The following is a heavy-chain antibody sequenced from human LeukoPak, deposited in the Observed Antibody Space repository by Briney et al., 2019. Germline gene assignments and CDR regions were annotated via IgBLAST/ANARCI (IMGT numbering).Heavy chain of an antibody. D-gene: IGHD3-22*01. Sequence: SETLSLTCSVSGDSIIGYYWGWTRQPPGKGLEWIGNIYYTGNTYYNSSLKSRVTISVDTSKNQFSLKLSSVTAADTAVYYCARARGGGYYDSSGYYPLDYWGQGTLVTVSS. CDR3: ARARGGGYYDSSGYYPLDY. J-gene: IGHJ4*02. V-gene: IGHV4-39*07. CDR1: GDSIIGYY. CDR2: IYYTGNT.